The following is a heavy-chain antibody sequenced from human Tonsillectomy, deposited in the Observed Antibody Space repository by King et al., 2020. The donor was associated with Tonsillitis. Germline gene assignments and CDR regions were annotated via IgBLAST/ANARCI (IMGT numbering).Heavy chain of an antibody. CDR3: AKVKTPNMIVGFLSIDY. CDR2: ISYDGSNK. J-gene: IGHJ4*02. V-gene: IGHV3-30*18. CDR1: GFTFSSYG. D-gene: IGHD3-22*01. Sequence: VQLVESGGGVVQPGRSLRLSCAASGFTFSSYGMHWVRQAPGKGLEWVAVISYDGSNKYYADSVKGRFTISRDNSKNTLYLQMNSLRAEDTAVYYCAKVKTPNMIVGFLSIDYWGQGTLVTVSS.